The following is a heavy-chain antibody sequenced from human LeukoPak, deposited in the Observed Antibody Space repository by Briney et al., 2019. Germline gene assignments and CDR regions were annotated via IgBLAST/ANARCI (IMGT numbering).Heavy chain of an antibody. Sequence: SETLSLTCTVSGGSISSNYWSWIRQPPGKGLEWIGYIYYSGSTNYNPSLKSRVTISVDTSKNQFSLKLSSVTAADTAVYYCARVPAAREPIDYWGQGTLVTVSS. J-gene: IGHJ4*02. CDR3: ARVPAAREPIDY. CDR1: GGSISSNY. D-gene: IGHD2-2*01. V-gene: IGHV4-59*01. CDR2: IYYSGST.